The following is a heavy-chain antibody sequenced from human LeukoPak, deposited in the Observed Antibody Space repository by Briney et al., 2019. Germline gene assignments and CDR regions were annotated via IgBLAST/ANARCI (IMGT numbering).Heavy chain of an antibody. CDR2: INHSGST. CDR3: ARGRITKYNWFDP. D-gene: IGHD1-1*01. J-gene: IGHJ5*02. V-gene: IGHV4-34*01. Sequence: SETLSLTCTVYGGSFSGYYWSWIRQPPGKGLEWIGEINHSGSTNYNPSLKSRVTISVDTSKNQFSLKLSSVTAADTAVYYCARGRITKYNWFDPWGQGTLVTVSS. CDR1: GGSFSGYY.